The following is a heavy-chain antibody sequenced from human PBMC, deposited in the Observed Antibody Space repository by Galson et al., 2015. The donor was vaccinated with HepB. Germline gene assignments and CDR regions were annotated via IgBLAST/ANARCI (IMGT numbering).Heavy chain of an antibody. J-gene: IGHJ4*02. CDR2: ISSNGGST. CDR3: VKGYSSSWYGGFDY. V-gene: IGHV3-64D*06. Sequence: SLRLSCAASGFTFSSYAMHWVRQAPGKGLEYVSAISSNGGSTYYADSVKGRFTISRDNSKNTLYLQMSSLRAEDTAVYYCVKGYSSSWYGGFDYWGQGTLVTVSS. CDR1: GFTFSSYA. D-gene: IGHD6-13*01.